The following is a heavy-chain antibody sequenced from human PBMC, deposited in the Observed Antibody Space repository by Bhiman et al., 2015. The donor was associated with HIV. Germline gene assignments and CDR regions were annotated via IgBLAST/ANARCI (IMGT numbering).Heavy chain of an antibody. Sequence: EVQLVESGGGLIQPGGSLRLSCAASGFTFSYYNMNWVRQAPGKGLEWVSSISSSSSYIYYADSVKGRFTTSRDNAKNSVYLQMSRLRADDTGVYYCARYGGSFQFDTWGQGTQVTVSS. CDR3: ARYGGSFQFDT. D-gene: IGHD1-26*01. J-gene: IGHJ4*02. CDR1: GFTFSYYN. V-gene: IGHV3-21*01. CDR2: ISSSSSYI.